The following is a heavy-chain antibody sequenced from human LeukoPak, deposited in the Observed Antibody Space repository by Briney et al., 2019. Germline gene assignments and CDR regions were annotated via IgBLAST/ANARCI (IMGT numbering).Heavy chain of an antibody. D-gene: IGHD6-13*01. Sequence: PSETLSLTCTVSGYSISSAYYWGWIRQPPGKGLEGIVSIYHSGSTYYNTSLKSRVTIAVDTSKHQFSLKLSSVTAADTAVYYCARDIAAAAFDAFDIWGQGTMVTVSS. J-gene: IGHJ3*02. V-gene: IGHV4-38-2*02. CDR1: GYSISSAYY. CDR3: ARDIAAAAFDAFDI. CDR2: IYHSGST.